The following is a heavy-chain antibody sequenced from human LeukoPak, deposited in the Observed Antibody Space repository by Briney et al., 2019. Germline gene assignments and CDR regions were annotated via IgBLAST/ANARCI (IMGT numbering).Heavy chain of an antibody. CDR2: IYHTGST. CDR1: GGSVSDYY. J-gene: IGHJ4*02. Sequence: SETLSLTCTISGGSVSDYYWSWIRQSPGKGLEWIGYIYHTGSTSYSPSLKSRVTISADTSQNQFSLKLSSVTAADTAVYYCARHVVAVGFDYWGQGTLVTVSS. V-gene: IGHV4-59*02. D-gene: IGHD3-22*01. CDR3: ARHVVAVGFDY.